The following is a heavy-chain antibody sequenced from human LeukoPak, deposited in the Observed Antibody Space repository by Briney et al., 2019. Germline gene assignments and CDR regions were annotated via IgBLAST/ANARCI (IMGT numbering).Heavy chain of an antibody. Sequence: ASVKVSCKASGYPFIDYYLHWVRQAPGQGLEWMGCINPNTGDTNSAQNFQGRVIMTRDTSITTAYMELSRLKSNDTALYYCASKGAGHCYDASCMGSFDLWGQGTTVAVSS. CDR1: GYPFIDYY. V-gene: IGHV1-2*02. CDR2: INPNTGDT. D-gene: IGHD2-15*01. J-gene: IGHJ3*01. CDR3: ASKGAGHCYDASCMGSFDL.